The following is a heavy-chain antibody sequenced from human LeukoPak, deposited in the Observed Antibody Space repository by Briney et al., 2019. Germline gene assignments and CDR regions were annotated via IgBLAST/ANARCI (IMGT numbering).Heavy chain of an antibody. CDR1: GFTFSSFD. CDR2: IGTASDT. J-gene: IGHJ6*03. V-gene: IGHV3-13*01. Sequence: GGSLRLSCAASGFTFSSFDMHWVRQPTGQGLEWFSTIGTASDTYYPGSVEGRFTLSRDKAKNSLYLQMNSLPAGHTAVYYCARGPPPPQYYYMAVWGKGPTVTVYS. CDR3: ARGPPPPQYYYMAV.